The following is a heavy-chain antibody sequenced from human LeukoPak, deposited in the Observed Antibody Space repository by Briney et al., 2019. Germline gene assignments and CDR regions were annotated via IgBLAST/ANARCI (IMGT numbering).Heavy chain of an antibody. Sequence: SGGSLRLSCAASGFTFSSSGMHWVRQAPGKGLEWVTFIRYDGSNKYYADSVKGRFTISRDNSKNTLYLQMNSLRAEDTAVYYCAKGKGGSYNLAMYYWGQGTLVTVSS. CDR1: GFTFSSSG. J-gene: IGHJ4*02. CDR3: AKGKGGSYNLAMYY. D-gene: IGHD1-26*01. V-gene: IGHV3-30*02. CDR2: IRYDGSNK.